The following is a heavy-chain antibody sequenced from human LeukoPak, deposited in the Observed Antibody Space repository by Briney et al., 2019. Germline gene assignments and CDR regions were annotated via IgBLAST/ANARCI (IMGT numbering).Heavy chain of an antibody. CDR1: GYSISSSNW. CDR3: VRDFNDYYYYYYMDV. V-gene: IGHV4-28*03. Sequence: SETLSLTCAVSGYSISSSNWWGWIRQPPGKGLEWIGYIYYSGSTYYNPSLKSRVTMSADTSKNQFSLKLSSVTAADTAVYYCVRDFNDYYYYYYMDVWGKGTTVTVSS. D-gene: IGHD1-1*01. CDR2: IYYSGST. J-gene: IGHJ6*03.